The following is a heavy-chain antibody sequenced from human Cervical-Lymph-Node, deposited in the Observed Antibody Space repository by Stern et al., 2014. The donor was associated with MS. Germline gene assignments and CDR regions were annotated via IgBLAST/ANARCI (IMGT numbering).Heavy chain of an antibody. V-gene: IGHV5-51*01. CDR2: IYPDDSHA. CDR1: GYSFTSYW. CDR3: ARQGEGSGMRFDY. J-gene: IGHJ4*02. Sequence: VQLVESGAEVKKPGEFVKISCKGSGYSFTSYWIGWVRQKPGKGPEWMGVIYPDDSHARYSTSFQGQVTISADQSTSTAYLQWSLKASDSAIYYCARQGEGSGMRFDYWGQGTLVTVSS.